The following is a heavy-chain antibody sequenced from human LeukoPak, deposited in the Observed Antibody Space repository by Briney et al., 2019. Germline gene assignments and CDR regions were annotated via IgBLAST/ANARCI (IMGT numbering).Heavy chain of an antibody. D-gene: IGHD2/OR15-2a*01. V-gene: IGHV3-7*01. J-gene: IGHJ4*02. CDR1: GFTFSSFW. Sequence: GGSLRLSCAASGFTFSSFWMSWVRQAPGKGLEGLANIRQDGSERYYVDSVKGRFTVSRDNAKNALYLQVNSLRAEDTAVYYCARERVAGSTSPFDYWGQGTLVTVSP. CDR2: IRQDGSER. CDR3: ARERVAGSTSPFDY.